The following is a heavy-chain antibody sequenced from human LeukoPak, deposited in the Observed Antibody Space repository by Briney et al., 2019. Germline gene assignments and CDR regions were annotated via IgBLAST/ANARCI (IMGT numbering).Heavy chain of an antibody. CDR1: GYTFVSYD. D-gene: IGHD2-2*01. Sequence: ASVKVSCKASGYTFVSYDINWVRQATGQGPEWMGWMSPKSGNTGYAQKFQGRVTMTRDTSINTAYMELSGLISEDTAVYYCARSVSSTSGFDYWGQGTLVTVSS. V-gene: IGHV1-8*01. CDR3: ARSVSSTSGFDY. CDR2: MSPKSGNT. J-gene: IGHJ4*02.